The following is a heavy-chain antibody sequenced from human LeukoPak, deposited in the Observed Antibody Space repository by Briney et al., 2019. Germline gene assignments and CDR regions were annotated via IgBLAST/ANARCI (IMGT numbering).Heavy chain of an antibody. CDR2: IYHSGSP. CDR1: GGSISSYY. D-gene: IGHD3-22*01. J-gene: IGHJ4*02. Sequence: SETLSLTCTVSGGSISSYYWSWIRQPPGEGLEWIGFIYHSGSPNYNPSLKSPVTISVDTSKNQFSLKLSSVTAADTAVYYCARGGYGEYYYDSSGYYLFDYWGQGTLVTVSS. CDR3: ARGGYGEYYYDSSGYYLFDY. V-gene: IGHV4-59*01.